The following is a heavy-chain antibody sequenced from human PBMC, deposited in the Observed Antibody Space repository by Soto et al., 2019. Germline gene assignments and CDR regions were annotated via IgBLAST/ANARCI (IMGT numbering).Heavy chain of an antibody. J-gene: IGHJ4*02. CDR2: INPTISTI. CDR1: GFTFSDYY. V-gene: IGHV3-11*01. CDR3: LREAITAMVFDY. D-gene: IGHD5-18*01. Sequence: QVQLVESGGGLVRPGGSLRLSCAASGFTFSDYYMSWLRQAPGKRLELVSFINPTISTIYYADSVKGRFTISRDNAKNSLYLQMNRLRAEDTAVYYFLREAITAMVFDYWGQGALVTVSS.